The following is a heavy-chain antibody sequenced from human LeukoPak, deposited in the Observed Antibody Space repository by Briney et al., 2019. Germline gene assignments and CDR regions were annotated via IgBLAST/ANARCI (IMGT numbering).Heavy chain of an antibody. J-gene: IGHJ5*02. CDR1: GFSLSTSGMC. CDR2: IDWDDDK. Sequence: SGPALVKPTQTLTXTCTFSGFSLSTSGMCVSWIRQPPGKALEWLARIDWDDDKYYSTSLKTRLTISKDTSKNQVVLTMTNMDPVDTATYYCARTIRWGGWFDPWGQGTLVTVSS. V-gene: IGHV2-70*11. D-gene: IGHD2-21*01. CDR3: ARTIRWGGWFDP.